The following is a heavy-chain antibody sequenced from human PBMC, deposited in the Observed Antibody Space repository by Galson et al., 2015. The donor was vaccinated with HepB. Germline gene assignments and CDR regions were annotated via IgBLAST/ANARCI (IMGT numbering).Heavy chain of an antibody. CDR3: ARVTAGYSGYIDY. Sequence: SLRLSCAASGFTFSDYYMSWIRQAPGKGLEWVSYISGSGSSISYADSVKGRFTISRDNAQNSLYLQINSLRAEDTAVYYCARVTAGYSGYIDYWGQGTLVTVSS. D-gene: IGHD3-22*01. CDR1: GFTFSDYY. V-gene: IGHV3-11*01. J-gene: IGHJ4*02. CDR2: ISGSGSSI.